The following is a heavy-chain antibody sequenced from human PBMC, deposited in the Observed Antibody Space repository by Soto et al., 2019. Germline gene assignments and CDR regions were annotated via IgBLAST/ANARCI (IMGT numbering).Heavy chain of an antibody. CDR2: IIPSGGIT. CDR1: GGTFSSYA. V-gene: IGHV1-46*01. CDR3: ARGDYMDV. J-gene: IGHJ6*03. Sequence: ASVKVSCKASGGTFSSYAISWVRQTPGQGLEWMGIIIPSGGITSYAQKFQGRVTMTRDTSTSTVYMELRSLRFDDTAVYYCARGDYMDVWGKGTAVTVSS.